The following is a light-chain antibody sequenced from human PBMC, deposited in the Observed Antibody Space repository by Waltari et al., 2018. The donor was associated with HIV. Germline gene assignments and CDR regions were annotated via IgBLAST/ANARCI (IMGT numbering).Light chain of an antibody. J-gene: IGLJ2*01. CDR1: SSDVGVYNF. CDR3: CSYAGSYPVV. Sequence: QSALTQPRSVSGSPGQSVTISCTGTSSDVGVYNFVSWYHQHPGKAPKLMIYDVSKRPSGVPDRFSGSKSGNTASLTISGLQAEDEADYYCCSYAGSYPVVFGGGTKLTVL. V-gene: IGLV2-11*01. CDR2: DVS.